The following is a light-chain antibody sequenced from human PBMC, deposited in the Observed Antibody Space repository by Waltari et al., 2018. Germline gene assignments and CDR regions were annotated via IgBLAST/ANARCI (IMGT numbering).Light chain of an antibody. J-gene: IGKJ1*01. CDR3: QKYGTLPAT. V-gene: IGKV3-20*01. CDR1: QSISKY. CDR2: DAS. Sequence: DIMLTQSPVTLSLSPGERATLSCRASQSISKYLAWYQQKPGQAPRLLIYDASVRATGIPDRFSGSGSGTDFSLTISRLEPEDFAVYYCQKYGTLPATFGQGTKVEIK.